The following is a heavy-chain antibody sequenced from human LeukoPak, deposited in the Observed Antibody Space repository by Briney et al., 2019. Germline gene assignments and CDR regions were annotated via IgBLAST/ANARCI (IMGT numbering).Heavy chain of an antibody. CDR2: INPNSGGT. D-gene: IGHD5-12*01. V-gene: IGHV1-2*06. J-gene: IGHJ6*02. Sequence: ASVKVSCKASGYTFTGYYMHWVRQAPGQGLGWMGRINPNSGGTNYAQKFQGRVTMTRDTSISTAYMELSRLRSDDTAVYYCARDSGYDSQKYYYYYYGMDVWGQGTTVTVSS. CDR3: ARDSGYDSQKYYYYYYGMDV. CDR1: GYTFTGYY.